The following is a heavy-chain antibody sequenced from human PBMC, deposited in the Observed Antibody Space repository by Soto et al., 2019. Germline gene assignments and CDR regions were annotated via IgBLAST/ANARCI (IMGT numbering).Heavy chain of an antibody. J-gene: IGHJ2*01. D-gene: IGHD6-13*01. V-gene: IGHV4-31*03. CDR3: ARAGVGPSRSWAGYYFDL. CDR2: IYYSGTV. CDR1: GFSLTSGGYY. Sequence: QVQLQESGPGLVKPSQTLSLTCTVSGFSLTSGGYYWSWIRQHPGKGLEWIGYIYYSGTVYYSPSLRSRIAISVDTSKNQFSLKLTSVTAADTAVYYCARAGVGPSRSWAGYYFDLWGRGTLVTVSS.